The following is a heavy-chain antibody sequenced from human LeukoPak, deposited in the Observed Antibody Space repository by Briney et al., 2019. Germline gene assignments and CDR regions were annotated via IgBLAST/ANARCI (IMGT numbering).Heavy chain of an antibody. J-gene: IGHJ4*02. V-gene: IGHV3-23*01. CDR3: ARDVPYYYDSSGYYSPFDC. D-gene: IGHD3-22*01. CDR1: GFTFSTYA. CDR2: ISGTGGRT. Sequence: PGGPLRLSCAASGFTFSTYAMTWVRQAPGKGLEWVSDISGTGGRTYYADSVKGRFTISRDNSKNTVDLLMNSLRAEDTAIYYCARDVPYYYDSSGYYSPFDCWGQGTLVTVSS.